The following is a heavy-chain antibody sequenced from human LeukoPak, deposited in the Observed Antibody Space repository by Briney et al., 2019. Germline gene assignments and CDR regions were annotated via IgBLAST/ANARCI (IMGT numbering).Heavy chain of an antibody. CDR2: IYTSGST. CDR3: ARGTSDAFDI. CDR1: GYSISSGYY. V-gene: IGHV4-4*07. D-gene: IGHD2-2*01. Sequence: SETLSLTCAVSGYSISSGYYWSWIRQPAGKGLEWIGRIYTSGSTNYNPSLKSRVTMSVDTSKNQFSLKLSSVTAADTAVYYCARGTSDAFDIWGQGTMVTVSS. J-gene: IGHJ3*02.